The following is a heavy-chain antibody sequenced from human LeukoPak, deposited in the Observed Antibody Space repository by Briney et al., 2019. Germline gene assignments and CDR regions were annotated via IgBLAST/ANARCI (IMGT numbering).Heavy chain of an antibody. D-gene: IGHD3-10*01. Sequence: GGSLRFSCAASGFTFSNYGMHWVRQAPGKGLEWVAFIRYDGSNKYYVDSMKGRFTISRDNSKSTLYLQMNSLSAEDTAVSYCAKERAQYSYGPYYFDYWGQGTLVTVSS. J-gene: IGHJ4*02. CDR2: IRYDGSNK. V-gene: IGHV3-30*02. CDR3: AKERAQYSYGPYYFDY. CDR1: GFTFSNYG.